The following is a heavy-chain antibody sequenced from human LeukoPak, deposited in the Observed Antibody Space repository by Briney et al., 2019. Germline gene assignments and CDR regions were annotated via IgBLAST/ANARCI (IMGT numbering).Heavy chain of an antibody. D-gene: IGHD6-19*01. J-gene: IGHJ4*02. V-gene: IGHV3-53*01. CDR3: ARGYSSGWYTFDY. CDR2: IYSGGST. Sequence: PGGSLRLSCAASGFTVSSNYMSWVRQAPGKGLEWVSVIYSGGSTYYADSVKGRSTISRDNSKNTLYLQMNSLRAEDTAVYYCARGYSSGWYTFDYWGQGTLVTVSS. CDR1: GFTVSSNY.